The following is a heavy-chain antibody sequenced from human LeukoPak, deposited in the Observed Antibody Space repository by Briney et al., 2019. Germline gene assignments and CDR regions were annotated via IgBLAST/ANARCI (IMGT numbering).Heavy chain of an antibody. CDR1: GGSFSGYD. CDR3: ATRQSNGWHDWFDP. CDR2: IDHSGST. D-gene: IGHD6-19*01. V-gene: IGHV4-34*04. J-gene: IGHJ5*02. Sequence: SETLSLTCAVYGGSFSGYDWSWIRPPPPKGLEWMGEIDHSGSTNHNPSLKSRATISVDTSKNQFSLKLSSVTAADTAVYFCATRQSNGWHDWFDPWGQGTLVTVSS.